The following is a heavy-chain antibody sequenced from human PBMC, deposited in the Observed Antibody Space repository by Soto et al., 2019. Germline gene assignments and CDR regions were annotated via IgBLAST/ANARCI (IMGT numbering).Heavy chain of an antibody. CDR2: INHSGST. Sequence: SETLSLTCAVYGGSFSGYYWSWIRQPPGKGLEWIGEINHSGSTNYNPSLKSRVTISVDTYKNHFSLKLSSVTAADTAVYYCAAYPGVAAAATGGVDYWGQGTLVTVSS. D-gene: IGHD6-13*01. J-gene: IGHJ4*02. CDR1: GGSFSGYY. V-gene: IGHV4-34*01. CDR3: AAYPGVAAAATGGVDY.